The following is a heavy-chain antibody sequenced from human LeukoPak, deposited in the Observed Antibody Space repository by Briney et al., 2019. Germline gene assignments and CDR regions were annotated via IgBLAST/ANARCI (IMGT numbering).Heavy chain of an antibody. CDR1: GYTFTSYG. Sequence: ASVKVSCKASGYTFTSYGISWVRQAPGQGLEWMGWISAYNGNTNYAQKLQGRVTMTTDTSTSTAYMELRSLRSDDTAVYYCARQMTTVTDDSFDYWGQGTLVTVSS. CDR3: ARQMTTVTDDSFDY. V-gene: IGHV1-18*01. CDR2: ISAYNGNT. J-gene: IGHJ4*02. D-gene: IGHD4-11*01.